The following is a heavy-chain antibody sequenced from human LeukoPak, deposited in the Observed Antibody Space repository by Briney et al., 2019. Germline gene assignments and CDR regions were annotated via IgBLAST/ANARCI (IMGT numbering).Heavy chain of an antibody. CDR1: GFTLSSYA. CDR2: MSGSGGNT. V-gene: IGHV3-23*01. Sequence: GGSLRLSCAASGFTLSSYAVSWVRQAPGKGLQWVSGMSGSGGNTYYADSVKGRFTISRDISKNTLYLQMNSLRAEDTALYYCAKDSLPSYGGYFDYWGQGTLVTVSS. D-gene: IGHD3-16*01. CDR3: AKDSLPSYGGYFDY. J-gene: IGHJ4*02.